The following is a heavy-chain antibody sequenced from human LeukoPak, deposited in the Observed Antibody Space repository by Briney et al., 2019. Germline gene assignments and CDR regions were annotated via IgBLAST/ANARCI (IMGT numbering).Heavy chain of an antibody. CDR2: ISYDGSNK. CDR3: ARNYDSSGYRDNGEFDY. V-gene: IGHV3-30*03. Sequence: PGRSLRLSCAASGFTFSSYGMHWVRQAPGKGLEWVAVISYDGSNKYYADSVKGRFTISRDNSKNTLYLQMNSLRAEDTAVYYRARNYDSSGYRDNGEFDYWGQGTLVTVSS. CDR1: GFTFSSYG. D-gene: IGHD3-22*01. J-gene: IGHJ4*02.